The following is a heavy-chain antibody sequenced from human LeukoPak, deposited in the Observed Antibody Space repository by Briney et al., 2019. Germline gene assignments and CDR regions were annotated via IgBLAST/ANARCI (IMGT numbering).Heavy chain of an antibody. CDR2: IYYSGST. J-gene: IGHJ6*03. CDR1: GGSISSYY. Sequence: SETLSLTCSVSGGSISSYYWSWIQQPPGKGLEWIGYIYYSGSTNYIPSLKSRVTISVDTSKNQFSLKLSSVTAADTAVYYCARVTYTVAARYYYYMDVWGKGTTVTVSS. V-gene: IGHV4-59*01. CDR3: ARVTYTVAARYYYYMDV. D-gene: IGHD6-6*01.